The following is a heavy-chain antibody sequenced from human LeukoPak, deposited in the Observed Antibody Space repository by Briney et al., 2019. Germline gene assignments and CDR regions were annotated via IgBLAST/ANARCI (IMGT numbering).Heavy chain of an antibody. J-gene: IGHJ3*02. CDR3: ARARDMAFDI. CDR2: IFRTGTT. Sequence: SETLSLTCTVSGGSISPFYWSWIRQPPGKGLEWIGNIFRTGTTNYNPSLSSRLTISVDRSRNDFSLNLRSVTAADTAVYYCARARDMAFDIWGLGTMVTVSS. V-gene: IGHV4-59*01. CDR1: GGSISPFY. D-gene: IGHD2-21*02.